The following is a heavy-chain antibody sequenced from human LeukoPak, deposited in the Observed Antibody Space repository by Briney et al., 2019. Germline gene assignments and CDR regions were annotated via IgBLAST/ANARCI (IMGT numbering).Heavy chain of an antibody. CDR1: GFTFSSYS. Sequence: GGSLRLSCAASGFTFSSYSMNWVRQAPGKGLEWVSYISSSSSTIYYADSVKGRFTISRDNAKNSLYLQMNSLRAEDTAVYYCARYRHQTTMIVVENYYYGMDVWGQGTTVTVSS. J-gene: IGHJ6*02. D-gene: IGHD3-22*01. V-gene: IGHV3-48*01. CDR2: ISSSSSTI. CDR3: ARYRHQTTMIVVENYYYGMDV.